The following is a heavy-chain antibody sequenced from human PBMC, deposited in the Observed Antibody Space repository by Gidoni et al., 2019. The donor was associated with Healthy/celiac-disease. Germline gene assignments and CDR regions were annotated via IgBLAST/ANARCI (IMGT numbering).Heavy chain of an antibody. D-gene: IGHD3-22*01. CDR2: IFCGGST. CDR1: VSTFSTYY. J-gene: IGHJ2*01. V-gene: IGHV3-53*01. Sequence: EVQLVESGGGLIQSGGSLRLPCSASVSTFSTYYMSWVRQGPGKGLEWVLVIFCGGSTYYANSVTGRFTIPRNNSKKTLYLQMNSLRARDTAVYSGARVRRYYDSSGYHWYFDLWGRGTLVTVSS. CDR3: ARVRRYYDSSGYHWYFDL.